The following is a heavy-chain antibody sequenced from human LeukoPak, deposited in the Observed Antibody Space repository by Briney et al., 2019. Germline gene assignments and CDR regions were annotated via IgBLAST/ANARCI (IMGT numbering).Heavy chain of an antibody. V-gene: IGHV3-23*01. CDR1: GFTFNSHA. CDR3: AYYDSGDYYYGRLRY. Sequence: GGSLRLSCAAYGFTFNSHAMSWVRQIPGKGLEWVSSVTADGTNTHFADSVKGRFTISRDNSKNTLYLHMNSLRVDDTAVYFCAYYDSGDYYYGRLRYWGQGTPVTVSS. CDR2: VTADGTNT. D-gene: IGHD3-22*01. J-gene: IGHJ4*02.